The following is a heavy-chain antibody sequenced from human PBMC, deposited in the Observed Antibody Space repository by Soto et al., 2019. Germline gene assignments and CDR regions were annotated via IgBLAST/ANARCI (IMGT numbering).Heavy chain of an antibody. J-gene: IGHJ4*02. D-gene: IGHD1-1*01. Sequence: EVQLVESGGGLTQPGGSLRLSCVVSGFIVSSSHMIWGRQAPGKGLEGVSILYNRGTTNYVDSVKGRFTITRDNSKNTVYLRMNSLRVEDTAVYYCARLTEAERHWGQGALVSVSS. CDR3: ARLTEAERH. V-gene: IGHV3-53*01. CDR2: LYNRGTT. CDR1: GFIVSSSH.